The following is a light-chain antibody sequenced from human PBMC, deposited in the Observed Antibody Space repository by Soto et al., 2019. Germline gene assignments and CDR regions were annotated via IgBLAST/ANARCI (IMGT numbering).Light chain of an antibody. CDR2: QVS. J-gene: IGKJ2*01. Sequence: DVVMTQSPLSLPVTLGQPASISCRSSQGLLHSNGDTFLSWFQQRPGQSPRRLIYQVSNRDSGVPDRFSGSGSGTDFTLTISRVEAEDVGIYYCMQGTHWPYTFCQGTKLEI. CDR1: QGLLHSNGDTF. V-gene: IGKV2-30*02. CDR3: MQGTHWPYT.